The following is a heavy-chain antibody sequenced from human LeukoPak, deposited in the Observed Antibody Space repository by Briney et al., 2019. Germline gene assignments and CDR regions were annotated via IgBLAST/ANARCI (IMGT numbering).Heavy chain of an antibody. CDR3: ARGVSPITMIVVVTVYYYYYMDV. J-gene: IGHJ6*03. CDR1: GYTFTSYD. CDR2: MNPNSGNT. Sequence: ASVKVSCKASGYTFTSYDINWVRQATGQGLEWMGWMNPNSGNTGYAQKFQGRVTMTRNTSISTAYMELSSLRSEDTAVYYCARGVSPITMIVVVTVYYYYYMDVWGKGTTVTVSS. D-gene: IGHD3-22*01. V-gene: IGHV1-8*01.